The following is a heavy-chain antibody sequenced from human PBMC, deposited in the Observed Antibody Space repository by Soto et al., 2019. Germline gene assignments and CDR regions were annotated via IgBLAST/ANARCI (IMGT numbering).Heavy chain of an antibody. CDR1: GFSLSTSGVG. CDR3: APQVEGGGWAN. Sequence: QITLKESGPTLVKPTQTLTLTCTFSGFSLSTSGVGVGWIRQPPGKALEWLALIYWDDDKRYSPSLKSRLTXTXXTSTNQVGLTMTHMYPVDTATYCCAPQVEGGGWANWGQGTLVTVSS. V-gene: IGHV2-5*02. D-gene: IGHD2-21*01. J-gene: IGHJ4*02. CDR2: IYWDDDK.